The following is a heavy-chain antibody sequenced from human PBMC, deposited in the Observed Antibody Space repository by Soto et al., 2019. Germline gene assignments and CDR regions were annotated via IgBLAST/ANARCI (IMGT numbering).Heavy chain of an antibody. CDR1: GFSVSKAW. Sequence: EVQLVDSGGGLVKPGGSLRLSCEASGFSVSKAWMNWVRQAPGKGLEWVGRIKTRDECETTNYAAPVKGRFTISRDDSKNTLYLQMNSLKTEDTAVYFCTTGSVEGFWGQGTTVTVSS. CDR3: TTGSVEGF. CDR2: IKTRDECETT. D-gene: IGHD2-15*01. V-gene: IGHV3-15*07. J-gene: IGHJ6*02.